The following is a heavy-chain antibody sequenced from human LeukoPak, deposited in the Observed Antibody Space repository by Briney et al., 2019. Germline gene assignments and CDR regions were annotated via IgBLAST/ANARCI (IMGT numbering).Heavy chain of an antibody. CDR1: GFTFSNHG. Sequence: GGSLRLSCAASGFTFSNHGMNWVRQAPGKGLEWLSGVSPPGGGTYYADSVKGRFTISRDDSKNTLSLQMNSLRVEDTAVYYCTTDQWFGELLSFSFDYWGQGTLVTVSS. CDR2: VSPPGGGT. CDR3: TTDQWFGELLSFSFDY. V-gene: IGHV3-23*01. D-gene: IGHD3-10*01. J-gene: IGHJ4*02.